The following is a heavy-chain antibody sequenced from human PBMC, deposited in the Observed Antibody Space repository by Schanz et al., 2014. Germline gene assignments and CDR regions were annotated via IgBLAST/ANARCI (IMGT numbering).Heavy chain of an antibody. J-gene: IGHJ4*02. CDR1: GFNFNTYA. D-gene: IGHD3-3*01. V-gene: IGHV3-33*03. Sequence: VQLLESGGGLAQPGGSLRLACAASGFNFNTYAMSWVRQAPGKGLEWVAVIRYDGRNKNFVESVKGRFTISRDNAKNSLYLQMNSLTAEDTAVYYCARGVRIDYWGQGTLVTVSS. CDR3: ARGVRIDY. CDR2: IRYDGRNK.